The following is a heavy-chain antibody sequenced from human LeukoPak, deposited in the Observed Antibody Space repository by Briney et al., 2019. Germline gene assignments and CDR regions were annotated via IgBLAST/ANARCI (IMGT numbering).Heavy chain of an antibody. V-gene: IGHV1-8*01. Sequence: GASVKVSCKASGYTFTSYDINWVLQATGQGLEWMGWMNPNSGNTGYAQKFQGRVTMTRNTSISTAYMELSSLRSEDTAVYYCARGYRADYYGSGSYYYWGQGTLVTVSS. CDR1: GYTFTSYD. CDR3: ARGYRADYYGSGSYYY. CDR2: MNPNSGNT. D-gene: IGHD3-10*01. J-gene: IGHJ4*02.